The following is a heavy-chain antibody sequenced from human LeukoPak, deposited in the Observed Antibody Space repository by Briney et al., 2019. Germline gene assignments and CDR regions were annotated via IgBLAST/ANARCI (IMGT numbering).Heavy chain of an antibody. J-gene: IGHJ4*02. CDR3: ARDRGSGWAFVDS. CDR1: GGSISNFY. V-gene: IGHV4-4*07. D-gene: IGHD6-19*01. Sequence: SETLSLTCTVSGGSISNFYWTWIRQSAERGLEWIGRIHATGSTRYNPSLESRITLSVDTSNRQLYLKLDSVTAADTAVYYCARDRGSGWAFVDSWGQGILVTVSS. CDR2: IHATGST.